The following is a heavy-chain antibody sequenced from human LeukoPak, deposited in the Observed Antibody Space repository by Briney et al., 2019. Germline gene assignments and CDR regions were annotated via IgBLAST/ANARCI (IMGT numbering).Heavy chain of an antibody. V-gene: IGHV4-39*01. CDR1: GGSISSSSDY. J-gene: IGHJ4*02. Sequence: PSETLSLTCTVSGGSISSSSDYWGWIRQPPGMGLEWIGSIYNNGRTITNPSLKSRATISVDTSKNQFSLKLSSVTAADTAMYYCARHRWDGTYNFDFWGQGTLVPVSS. D-gene: IGHD1-1*01. CDR3: ARHRWDGTYNFDF. CDR2: IYNNGRT.